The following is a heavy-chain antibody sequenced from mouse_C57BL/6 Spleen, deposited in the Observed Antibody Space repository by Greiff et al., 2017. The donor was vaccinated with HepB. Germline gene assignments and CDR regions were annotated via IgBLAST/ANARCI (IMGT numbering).Heavy chain of an antibody. Sequence: VQLQQPGTELVKPGASVKLSCKASGYTFTSYWMHWVKQRPGQGLEWIGNINPSNGGTNYNEKFKSKATLTVDKSSSTAYMQLSSLTSEDSSVYYCASRGGDSSALYYFDYWGQGTTLTVSS. D-gene: IGHD3-2*02. J-gene: IGHJ2*01. CDR1: GYTFTSYW. CDR3: ASRGGDSSALYYFDY. CDR2: INPSNGGT. V-gene: IGHV1-53*01.